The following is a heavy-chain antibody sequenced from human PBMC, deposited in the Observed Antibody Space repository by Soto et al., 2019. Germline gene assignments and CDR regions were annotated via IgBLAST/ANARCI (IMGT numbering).Heavy chain of an antibody. CDR3: ARLTTS. CDR2: TTISGT. Sequence: WIRQSPGKGLEWVSTTTISGTYYTESVKGRFTISRDNSKNTLYLQMNSLRVEDTAVYYCARLTTSWGQGALVTVSS. V-gene: IGHV3-23*01. J-gene: IGHJ5*02.